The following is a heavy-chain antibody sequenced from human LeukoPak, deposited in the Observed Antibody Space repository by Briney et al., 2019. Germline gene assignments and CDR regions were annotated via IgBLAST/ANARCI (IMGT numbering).Heavy chain of an antibody. CDR1: GFTFSSYW. CDR2: INSDGSRT. J-gene: IGHJ4*02. V-gene: IGHV3-74*01. CDR3: ARDTDTLLWFGEPMGFDY. D-gene: IGHD3-10*01. Sequence: PGGSLRLSCAASGFTFSSYWMHWVRQAPGKGLVWVSRINSDGSRTSYADSVKGRFTISRDNAKNSLYLQMNSLRAEDTAVYYCARDTDTLLWFGEPMGFDYWGQGTLVTVSS.